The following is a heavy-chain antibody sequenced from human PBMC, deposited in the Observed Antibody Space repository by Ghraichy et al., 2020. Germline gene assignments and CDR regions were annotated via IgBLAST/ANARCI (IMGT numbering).Heavy chain of an antibody. Sequence: ASVKVSCKASGYTFTGYYMHWVRQAPGQGLEWMGWINPNSGGTNYAQKFQGRVTMTRDTSISTAYMELSRLRSDDTAVYYCARVDGVVITSGVRYWGQGTLVTVSS. D-gene: IGHD3-22*01. CDR3: ARVDGVVITSGVRY. CDR2: INPNSGGT. CDR1: GYTFTGYY. J-gene: IGHJ4*02. V-gene: IGHV1-2*02.